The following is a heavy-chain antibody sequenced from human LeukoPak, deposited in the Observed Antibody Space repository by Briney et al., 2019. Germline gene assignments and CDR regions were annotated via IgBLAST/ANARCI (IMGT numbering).Heavy chain of an antibody. CDR3: ARAAATLDYYYMDV. Sequence: ASVKVSCKASGYTFTSYDINWVRQATGQGLEWMGWMNPNSGNTGYAQKFQGRVIITRNTSISTAYMELSSLRSEDTAVYYCARAAATLDYYYMDVWGKGTTVTVSS. CDR1: GYTFTSYD. J-gene: IGHJ6*03. D-gene: IGHD1-26*01. CDR2: MNPNSGNT. V-gene: IGHV1-8*03.